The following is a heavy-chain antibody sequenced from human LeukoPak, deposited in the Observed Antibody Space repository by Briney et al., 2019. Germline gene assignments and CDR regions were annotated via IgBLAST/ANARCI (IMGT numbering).Heavy chain of an antibody. CDR3: ARRHLGYYGMDV. V-gene: IGHV4-34*01. CDR1: GGSFSGYY. J-gene: IGHJ6*04. CDR2: INHSGST. Sequence: PSETLSLTCAVYGGSFSGYYWSWIRQPPGKGLEWIGEINHSGSTNYNPSLKSRVTIPVDTSKNQFSLKLSSVTAADTAVYYCARRHLGYYGMDVWGKGTTVTVSS.